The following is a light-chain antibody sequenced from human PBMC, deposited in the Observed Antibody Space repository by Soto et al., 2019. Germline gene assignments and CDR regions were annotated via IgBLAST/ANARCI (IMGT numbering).Light chain of an antibody. CDR1: QSISSY. Sequence: DIQMTQSPSSLSASVGDRVTITCRASQSISSYLNWYQLKPGKAPKRLIYAASSLQSGVPSRFSGSGSGTYFTLTISSLQPEDFATYYCQQSYSTLYTFGQGTKLEIK. CDR3: QQSYSTLYT. CDR2: AAS. V-gene: IGKV1-39*01. J-gene: IGKJ2*01.